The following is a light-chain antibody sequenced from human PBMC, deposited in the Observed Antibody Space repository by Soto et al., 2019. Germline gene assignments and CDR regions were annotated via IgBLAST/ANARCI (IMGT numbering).Light chain of an antibody. J-gene: IGKJ4*01. CDR3: MQSLQVPLT. CDR1: QSLRYSDGKTY. CDR2: EAS. Sequence: IVMTQTPLSLAVIPGQPASISCKSSQSLRYSDGKTYLFWYLQKLGQPPHLLIYEASNRFSGVPDRFSGSGSGTDFTLKISRVEPEDVGVYYCMQSLQVPLTFGGGTKVDI. V-gene: IGKV2D-29*01.